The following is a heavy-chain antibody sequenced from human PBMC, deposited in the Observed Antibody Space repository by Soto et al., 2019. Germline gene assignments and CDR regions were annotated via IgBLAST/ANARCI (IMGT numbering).Heavy chain of an antibody. J-gene: IGHJ4*02. Sequence: QVQLVQSGAAVKKPGSSVKVSCKASGGTFSFSTISWVRQAPGQGLEWMGGIIPRFETTNYAQEFRDRVTITADTSTSTAYMELSSLRSDDTAVYYCATNYDYVWGSYRALDYWGQGTLVTVSS. CDR2: IIPRFETT. CDR3: ATNYDYVWGSYRALDY. V-gene: IGHV1-69*06. CDR1: GGTFSFST. D-gene: IGHD3-16*02.